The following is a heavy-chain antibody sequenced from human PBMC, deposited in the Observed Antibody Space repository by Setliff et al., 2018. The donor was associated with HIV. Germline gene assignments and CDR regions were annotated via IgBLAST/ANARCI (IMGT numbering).Heavy chain of an antibody. CDR2: TSYDGRNK. CDR1: GFTFSNAW. Sequence: GGSLRLSCAASGFTFSNAWMNWVRQAPGKGLEWVAVTSYDGRNKYYADSVKGRFTISRDNSKSTLYLQMTSLRPEDTAVYYCTPLHYWGQGTLVTVSS. CDR3: TPLHY. D-gene: IGHD2-15*01. J-gene: IGHJ4*02. V-gene: IGHV3-30*01.